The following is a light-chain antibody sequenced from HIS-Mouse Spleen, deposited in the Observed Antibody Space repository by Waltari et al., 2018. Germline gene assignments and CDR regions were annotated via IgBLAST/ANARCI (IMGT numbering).Light chain of an antibody. CDR3: QQYGSPKLS. CDR2: DAS. Sequence: EIVLTQSPATLSLSPGERATLSCRASQSVSSYLAWYQQKPGQAPRLLIYDASNRATGIPDRFSGSGSGTDFTLTISRLEPEDFAVYYCQQYGSPKLSFGGGTKVEIK. J-gene: IGKJ4*01. CDR1: QSVSSY. V-gene: IGKV3-20*01.